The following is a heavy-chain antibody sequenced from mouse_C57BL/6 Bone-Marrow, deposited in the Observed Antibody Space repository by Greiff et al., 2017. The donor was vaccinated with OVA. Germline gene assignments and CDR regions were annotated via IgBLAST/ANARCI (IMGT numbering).Heavy chain of an antibody. CDR3: TLHAMDY. Sequence: EVQGVESGAELVRPGASVKLSCTASGFNIKDDYMHWVKQRPEQGLEWIGWIDPENGDTEYASKFQGKATITADTSSNTAYLQLSSLTSEDTAVYYCTLHAMDYWGQGTSVTVSS. V-gene: IGHV14-4*01. J-gene: IGHJ4*01. CDR1: GFNIKDDY. CDR2: IDPENGDT.